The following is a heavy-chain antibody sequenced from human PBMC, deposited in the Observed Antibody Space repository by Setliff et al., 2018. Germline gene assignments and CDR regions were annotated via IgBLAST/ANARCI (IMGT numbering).Heavy chain of an antibody. CDR1: GFTFNNCA. D-gene: IGHD6-13*01. Sequence: GGSLRLSCAASGFTFNNCAMSWVRQAPGKGLEWVSTISVNGDGTYYADSVKGRFTISRDNSKNTLYLQMNSLRTEDTAVYYCARDDGGSSSWYIQEYYHYMDVWGLGTTVTVSS. V-gene: IGHV3-23*01. CDR2: ISVNGDGT. J-gene: IGHJ6*03. CDR3: ARDDGGSSSWYIQEYYHYMDV.